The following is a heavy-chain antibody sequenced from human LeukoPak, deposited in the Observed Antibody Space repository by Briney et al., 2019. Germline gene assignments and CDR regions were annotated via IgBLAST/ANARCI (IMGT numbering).Heavy chain of an antibody. CDR1: GYTFTNYW. V-gene: IGHV5-51*01. CDR3: AKHGGILLSGPDV. J-gene: IGHJ6*02. D-gene: IGHD2-15*01. CDR2: IDPNDSDT. Sequence: GESLKISCKGSGYTFTNYWIGWVRQMPGKGLEWMGIIDPNDSDTKYSPSFQGQVTISVDKSINTAYLQWSTLKASDTAIYYCAKHGGILLSGPDVRGQGTAVIVSS.